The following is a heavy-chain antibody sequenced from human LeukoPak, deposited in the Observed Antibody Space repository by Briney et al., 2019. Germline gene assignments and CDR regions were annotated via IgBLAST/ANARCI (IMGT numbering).Heavy chain of an antibody. V-gene: IGHV3-73*01. CDR2: IRSKANSYAT. Sequence: GGSLRLSCAASGFTFSGSAMHWVRQASGKGLEWVGRIRSKANSYATAYAVSVKGRFTISRDDSKNTAYLQMNSLKTEDTAVYYCTSHFWSGYYPSDYWGQGTLVTVSS. D-gene: IGHD3-3*01. J-gene: IGHJ4*02. CDR1: GFTFSGSA. CDR3: TSHFWSGYYPSDY.